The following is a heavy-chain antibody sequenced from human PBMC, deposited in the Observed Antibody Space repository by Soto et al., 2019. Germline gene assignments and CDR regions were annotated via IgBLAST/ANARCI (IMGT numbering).Heavy chain of an antibody. CDR2: IYYSGST. D-gene: IGHD5-18*01. V-gene: IGHV4-59*01. J-gene: IGHJ6*02. CDR3: AAELRGYSYGYYYYYGMDV. Sequence: SETLSLTRTVSGGSISSYYWSWIRQPPGKGLEWIGHIYYSGSTNYNPSLKSRVTISVDTSKNQFSLKLSSVTAADTAVYYCAAELRGYSYGYYYYYGMDVWGQGTTVTVSS. CDR1: GGSISSYY.